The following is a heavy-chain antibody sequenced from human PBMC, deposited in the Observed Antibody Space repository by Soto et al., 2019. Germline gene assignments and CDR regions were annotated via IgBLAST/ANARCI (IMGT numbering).Heavy chain of an antibody. CDR2: INHSVST. D-gene: IGHD4-17*01. Sequence: QVQLQQWGAGLLKPSETLSLTCGVYGGSFSGYYWCWIRQPPGKGLEWIGEINHSVSTNYNPSLKSRVTISVDTSKNQFSLKLSSVTAAGTAVYYCARVRDYGDYGSGQAVDYWGQGTLVTVSS. CDR1: GGSFSGYY. V-gene: IGHV4-34*01. J-gene: IGHJ4*02. CDR3: ARVRDYGDYGSGQAVDY.